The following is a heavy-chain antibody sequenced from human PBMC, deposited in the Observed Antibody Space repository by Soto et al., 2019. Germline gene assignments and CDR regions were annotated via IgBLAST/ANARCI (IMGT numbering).Heavy chain of an antibody. CDR2: IYSGGST. Sequence: PGGSLRLSCAASGFTVSSNYMSWVRQAPGKGLEWVSVIYSGGSTYYADSVKGRFTISRDNSKNTLYLQMNSLRAEDTAVYYCARVIFQQRVIRDYWGQGTLVTVSS. J-gene: IGHJ4*02. D-gene: IGHD3-22*01. V-gene: IGHV3-53*01. CDR1: GFTVSSNY. CDR3: ARVIFQQRVIRDY.